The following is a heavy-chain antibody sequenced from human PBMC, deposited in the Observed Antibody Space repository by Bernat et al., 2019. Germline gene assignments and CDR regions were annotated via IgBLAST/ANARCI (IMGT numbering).Heavy chain of an antibody. J-gene: IGHJ4*02. D-gene: IGHD6-6*01. CDR1: GFTFNSYA. CDR2: IGNTGAGT. V-gene: IGHV3-23*01. Sequence: EVQLLESGGGLVQPGGSLRLSCAASGFTFNSYAMTWVRQAPGKGLECVSVIGNTGAGTYYADSVKGRFTISRDNSKNALYLQMNSLRAEDTAVYYCATGRQADRWGQGTLVTVSS. CDR3: ATGRQADR.